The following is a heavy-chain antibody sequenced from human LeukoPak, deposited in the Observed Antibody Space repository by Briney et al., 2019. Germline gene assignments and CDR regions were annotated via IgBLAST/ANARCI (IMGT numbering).Heavy chain of an antibody. CDR1: GFMFRSYS. J-gene: IGHJ3*02. Sequence: PGGSLRLSCAASGFMFRSYSMNWVRQAPGKGLAWVSSISSSSSYIFYADSVKGRFTISRDNAKKSLSLQMNSLRAEDTAVYYCARDRGEDYYGSGNYLRAFDIWGQGTMVTVSS. V-gene: IGHV3-21*01. CDR2: ISSSSSYI. D-gene: IGHD3-10*01. CDR3: ARDRGEDYYGSGNYLRAFDI.